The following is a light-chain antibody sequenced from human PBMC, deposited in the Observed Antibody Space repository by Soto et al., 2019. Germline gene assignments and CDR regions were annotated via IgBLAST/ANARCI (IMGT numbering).Light chain of an antibody. CDR1: HNIGSR. CDR2: GAS. Sequence: EIVLTQSLGTLCLSPVERGTLXCRTSHNIGSRLAWYQHKPGQAPRLLIYGASTRATGIPARFSGSQSGTEFTLTISSLLSEDFAVYSCQQYNNWPLTFGGGTKV. J-gene: IGKJ4*01. CDR3: QQYNNWPLT. V-gene: IGKV3-15*01.